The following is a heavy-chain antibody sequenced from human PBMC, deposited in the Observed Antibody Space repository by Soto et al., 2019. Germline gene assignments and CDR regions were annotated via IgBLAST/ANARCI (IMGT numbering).Heavy chain of an antibody. CDR1: GFTFSSYA. J-gene: IGHJ5*02. CDR3: AKGGCSSTSCYIGTQFDP. V-gene: IGHV3-23*01. CDR2: ISNGGGST. D-gene: IGHD2-2*02. Sequence: EVQLLESGGGLVQPGGSLRLSCAASGFTFSSYAMTWVRQAPGKGLEWVSTISNGGGSTYYTDSVKGRFTISRDDSKNTLYLQMNSLRAEDTAVYYCAKGGCSSTSCYIGTQFDPWGQGTLVTVSS.